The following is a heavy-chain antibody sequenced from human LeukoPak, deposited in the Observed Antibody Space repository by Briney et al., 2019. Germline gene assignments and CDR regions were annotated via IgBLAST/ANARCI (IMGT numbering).Heavy chain of an antibody. V-gene: IGHV3-21*01. D-gene: IGHD5-18*01. Sequence: KPGGSLRLSRAASGFTFSSYSMNWVRQAPGKGLEWVSSISSSSNYIYHADSVKGRFTISRDNAKNSLYLQMNSLRAEDTAMYYCARVQGGYSYGYDAFDIWGQGTMVTVSS. J-gene: IGHJ3*02. CDR1: GFTFSSYS. CDR2: ISSSSNYI. CDR3: ARVQGGYSYGYDAFDI.